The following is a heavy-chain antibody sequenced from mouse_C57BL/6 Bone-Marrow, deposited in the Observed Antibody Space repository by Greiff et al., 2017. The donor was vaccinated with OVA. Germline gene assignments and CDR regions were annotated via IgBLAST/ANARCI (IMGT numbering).Heavy chain of an antibody. Sequence: EVKLVESGGGLVKPGGSLKLSCAASGFTFSSYTMSWVRQTPEKRLEWVATISGGGGNTYYPDSVKGRFTISRDNAKNTLYLQMSSLRSEDTALYYCARRGGYYLYWYFDVWGTGTTVTVSS. CDR3: ARRGGYYLYWYFDV. CDR1: GFTFSSYT. J-gene: IGHJ1*03. V-gene: IGHV5-9*01. CDR2: ISGGGGNT. D-gene: IGHD2-3*01.